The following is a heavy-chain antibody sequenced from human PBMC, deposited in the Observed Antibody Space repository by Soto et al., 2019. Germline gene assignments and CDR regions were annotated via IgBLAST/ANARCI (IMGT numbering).Heavy chain of an antibody. Sequence: VKVSCKASGYTFTSYGISWVRQAPGQGLEWMGWISAYNGNTNYAQKLQGRVTMTTDTSTSTAYMELRSLRSDDTAVYYCARIVEVRGAPLGGPSYYFDYWGQGTLVTVSS. D-gene: IGHD3-10*01. J-gene: IGHJ4*02. V-gene: IGHV1-18*01. CDR3: ARIVEVRGAPLGGPSYYFDY. CDR2: ISAYNGNT. CDR1: GYTFTSYG.